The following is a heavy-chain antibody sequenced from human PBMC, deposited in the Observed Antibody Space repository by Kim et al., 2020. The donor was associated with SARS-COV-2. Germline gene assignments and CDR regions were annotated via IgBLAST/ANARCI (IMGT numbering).Heavy chain of an antibody. CDR2: ISWNSGSI. CDR3: AKEKYYYGSGSYYNPID. Sequence: GGSLRLSCAASGFTFDDYAMHWVRQAPGKGLEWVSGISWNSGSIGYADSVKGRFTISRDNAKNSLYLQMNSLRAEDTALYYCAKEKYYYGSGSYYNPID. CDR1: GFTFDDYA. V-gene: IGHV3-9*01. J-gene: IGHJ4*01. D-gene: IGHD3-10*01.